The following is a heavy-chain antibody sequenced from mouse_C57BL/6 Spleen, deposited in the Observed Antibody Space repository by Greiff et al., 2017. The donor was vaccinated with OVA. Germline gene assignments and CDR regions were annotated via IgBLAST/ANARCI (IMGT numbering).Heavy chain of an antibody. CDR3: ARLDSSGHYAMDY. CDR1: GFTFTDYY. Sequence: EVKLVESGGGLVQPGGSLSLSCAASGFTFTDYYMSWVRQPPGKALEWLGFIRNTANGYTTEYSASVKGRFTISRDNSQSILYLQMNALRAEDSATYDCARLDSSGHYAMDYWGQGTSVTVSS. D-gene: IGHD3-2*02. V-gene: IGHV7-3*01. CDR2: IRNTANGYTT. J-gene: IGHJ4*01.